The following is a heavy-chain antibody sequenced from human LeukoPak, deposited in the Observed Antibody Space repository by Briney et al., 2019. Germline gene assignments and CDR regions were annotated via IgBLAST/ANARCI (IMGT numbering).Heavy chain of an antibody. CDR3: ARSLSRVFFVMDV. CDR2: INGDDGLT. Sequence: GGSLRLSCAVSGFSLEDYGMSWVRQAPGKGLEWVSSINGDDGLTGYAGAVRGRFSISRDNTKNSLYLQMNSLRAEDTAVYYCARSLSRVFFVMDVWGKGTTVTVSS. V-gene: IGHV3-20*04. CDR1: GFSLEDYG. J-gene: IGHJ6*03. D-gene: IGHD6-6*01.